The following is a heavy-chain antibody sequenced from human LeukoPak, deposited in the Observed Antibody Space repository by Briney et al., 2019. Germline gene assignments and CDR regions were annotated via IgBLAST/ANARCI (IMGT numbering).Heavy chain of an antibody. Sequence: ASVKVSCKASGYTFTGYYMHWVRQAPGQGREWMGRINPNSGGTNYAQKFQGRVTMTRDTSISTAYMELSRLRSDDTAVYYSARAVVPAAGGGFDPWGQGTLVTVSS. J-gene: IGHJ5*02. CDR1: GYTFTGYY. D-gene: IGHD2-2*01. CDR3: ARAVVPAAGGGFDP. V-gene: IGHV1-2*06. CDR2: INPNSGGT.